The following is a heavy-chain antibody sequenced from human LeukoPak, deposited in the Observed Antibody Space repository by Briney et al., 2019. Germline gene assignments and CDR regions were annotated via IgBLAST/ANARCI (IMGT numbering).Heavy chain of an antibody. CDR1: GFTVSSNY. CDR2: IYSGGST. J-gene: IGHJ4*02. Sequence: PGGSLRLSCAASGFTVSSNYMSWVRQAPGKGLEWVSVIYSGGSTYYADSVEGRFTISRDNSKNTLYLQMNSLRAEDTAVYYCARTLVGVGYYFDYWGQGTLVTVSS. V-gene: IGHV3-66*02. CDR3: ARTLVGVGYYFDY. D-gene: IGHD2-15*01.